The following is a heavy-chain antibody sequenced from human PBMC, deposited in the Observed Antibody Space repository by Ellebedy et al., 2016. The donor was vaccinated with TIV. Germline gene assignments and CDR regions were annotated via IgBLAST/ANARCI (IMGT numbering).Heavy chain of an antibody. CDR3: ATYYYDTSGYYVFDY. V-gene: IGHV1-18*01. CDR2: ISTYNGNT. CDR1: GYTFTNYG. Sequence: AASVKVSCKASGYTFTNYGINWARQAPGQGLEWMGWISTYNGNTNYVQKLQGRVTMTTDTSTSTAYMELRSLRSDDTAVYYCATYYYDTSGYYVFDYWGQGTLVTVSS. D-gene: IGHD3-22*01. J-gene: IGHJ4*02.